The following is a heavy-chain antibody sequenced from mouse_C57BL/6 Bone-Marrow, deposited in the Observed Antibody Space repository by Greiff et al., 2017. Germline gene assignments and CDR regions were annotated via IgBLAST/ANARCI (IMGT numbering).Heavy chain of an antibody. V-gene: IGHV14-4*01. J-gene: IGHJ3*01. CDR3: TTYMYGSSYPFAY. CDR2: IDPENGDT. CDR1: GFNIKDDY. Sequence: VQLQQSGAELVRPGASVKLSCTASGFNIKDDYMHWVKQRPEQGLEWIGWIDPENGDTEYASKFQGKATITADTSSNTAYLQLSSLTSEDTAVYYCTTYMYGSSYPFAYWGQGTLVTVSA. D-gene: IGHD1-1*01.